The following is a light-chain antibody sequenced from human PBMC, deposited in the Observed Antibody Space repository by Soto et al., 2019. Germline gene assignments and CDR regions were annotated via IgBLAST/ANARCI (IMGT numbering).Light chain of an antibody. CDR3: AAWDDSRYGVV. CDR2: RSD. V-gene: IGLV1-44*01. Sequence: QSVLTQSPSAYGTPRQRVIIACSGSSSNIGSNHVNWYRHLPGAAPKLLIFRSDQRPSGVPDRFSGSKSGTTASLAISGLQSGDEADYYCAAWDDSRYGVVFGGGTKLTVL. CDR1: SSNIGSNH. J-gene: IGLJ2*01.